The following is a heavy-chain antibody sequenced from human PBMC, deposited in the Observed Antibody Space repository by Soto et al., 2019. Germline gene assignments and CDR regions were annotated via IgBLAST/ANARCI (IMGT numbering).Heavy chain of an antibody. D-gene: IGHD5-12*01. CDR2: IIPSDGST. J-gene: IGHJ4*02. Sequence: QVQVVQSGAEVKKPGASVKVSCKASGYTFTNYYMHWVRQAPGQGLEWIGRIIPSDGSTHYAQKFQDRVLMTRDTSTSTVYMDLNSLRSEDSAVYYCARGGPELATIGSFDYRGQGTLVTVSS. V-gene: IGHV1-46*01. CDR1: GYTFTNYY. CDR3: ARGGPELATIGSFDY.